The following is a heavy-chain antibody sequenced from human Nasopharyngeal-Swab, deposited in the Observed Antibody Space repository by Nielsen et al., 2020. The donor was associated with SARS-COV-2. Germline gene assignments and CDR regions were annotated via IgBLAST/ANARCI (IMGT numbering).Heavy chain of an antibody. V-gene: IGHV3-64D*08. CDR3: VKDSPEYYYDSSGYPTPSFDY. CDR1: GFTFSSYA. CDR2: ISSNGGST. J-gene: IGHJ4*02. D-gene: IGHD3-22*01. Sequence: GESLKISCSASGFTFSSYAMHWVRQAPGKGLEYVPAISSNGGSTYYADSVKGRFTISRDNSKNTLYLQMSSLRAEDTAVYYCVKDSPEYYYDSSGYPTPSFDYWGQGTLVTVSS.